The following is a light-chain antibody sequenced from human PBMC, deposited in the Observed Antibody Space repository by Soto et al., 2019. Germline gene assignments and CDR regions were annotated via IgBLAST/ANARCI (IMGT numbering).Light chain of an antibody. V-gene: IGKV3-15*01. CDR2: GAS. CDR1: QSVSSN. Sequence: EIVMTQSPATLSVSPGERATLSCRASQSVSSNLAWYQQKPGQAPRLLIYGASTRATGIPARFSGSGSGTEFTLTISSLQSEDFAVYYCQQYNNWPSITCGQGTRLESK. J-gene: IGKJ5*01. CDR3: QQYNNWPSIT.